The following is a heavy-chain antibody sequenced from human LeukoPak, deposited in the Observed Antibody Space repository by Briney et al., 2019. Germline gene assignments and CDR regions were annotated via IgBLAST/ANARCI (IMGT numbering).Heavy chain of an antibody. D-gene: IGHD1-26*01. J-gene: IGHJ4*02. V-gene: IGHV3-7*01. CDR3: ARVGVIVGATLRYYFDY. Sequence: GGSLRLSCAASGFTLSSYWMSWVRQAPGKGLEWVANIKQDGSEKYYVDSVKGRFTISRDNAKNSLYQQMNSLRAEDTAVYYCARVGVIVGATLRYYFDYWGQGTLVTVSS. CDR2: IKQDGSEK. CDR1: GFTLSSYW.